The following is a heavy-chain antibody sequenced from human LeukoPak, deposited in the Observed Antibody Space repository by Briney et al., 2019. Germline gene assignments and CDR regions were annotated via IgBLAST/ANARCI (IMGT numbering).Heavy chain of an antibody. J-gene: IGHJ5*02. CDR2: IYYSGST. D-gene: IGHD3-10*01. V-gene: IGHV4-39*07. CDR1: GGSISSSSYY. Sequence: PSETLSLTCTVSGGSISSSSYYWGWIRQPPGKGLEWIGSIYYSGSTTYNPSLKSRVTISIDTSKNHFSLKLSSVTAADTAVYYCARNPITLVRGGNWFDPWGQGTLVTVSS. CDR3: ARNPITLVRGGNWFDP.